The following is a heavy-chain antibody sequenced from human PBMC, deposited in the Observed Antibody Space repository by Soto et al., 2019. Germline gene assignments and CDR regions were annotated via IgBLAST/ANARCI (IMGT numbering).Heavy chain of an antibody. Sequence: GGSLRLSCAASGFTFSSYSMNWVRQAPGKGLEWVSSISSSSYIYYADSVKGRFTISRDNAKNSLYLQMNSLRAEDTAVYYCAGKLTGYHFDYWGQGTLVTVSS. D-gene: IGHD3-9*01. J-gene: IGHJ4*02. CDR3: AGKLTGYHFDY. CDR1: GFTFSSYS. CDR2: ISSSSYI. V-gene: IGHV3-21*01.